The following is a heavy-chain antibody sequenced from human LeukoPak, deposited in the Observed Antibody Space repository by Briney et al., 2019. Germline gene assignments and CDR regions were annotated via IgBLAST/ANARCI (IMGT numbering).Heavy chain of an antibody. Sequence: GGFLRLSCAASGFTFSNYDMHWVRQAPGRGLEWVSYISNSGTTKYFADSVKGRFSISRDNAKNSLYLQMNSLRVDDTALYYCVRNWDSWGQGTLVTVSS. V-gene: IGHV3-48*03. D-gene: IGHD7-27*01. J-gene: IGHJ4*02. CDR3: VRNWDS. CDR2: ISNSGTTK. CDR1: GFTFSNYD.